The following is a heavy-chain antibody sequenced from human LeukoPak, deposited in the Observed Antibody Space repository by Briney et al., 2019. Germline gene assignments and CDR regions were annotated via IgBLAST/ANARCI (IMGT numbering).Heavy chain of an antibody. J-gene: IGHJ6*03. D-gene: IGHD2-15*01. CDR1: GFTFSSYA. CDR2: ISSSSSYI. V-gene: IGHV3-21*01. CDR3: ARDQRGYCSGGSCKTSYYYYYMDV. Sequence: PGGSLRLSCAASGFTFSSYAMSWVRQAPGKGLEWVSSISSSSSYIYYADSVKGRFTISRGNAKNSLYLQMNSLRAEDTAVYYCARDQRGYCSGGSCKTSYYYYYMDVWGKGTTVTVSS.